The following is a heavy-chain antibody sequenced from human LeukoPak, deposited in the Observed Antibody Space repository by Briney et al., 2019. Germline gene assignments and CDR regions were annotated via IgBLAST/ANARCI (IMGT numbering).Heavy chain of an antibody. CDR3: ARGDPEWEQLGPDY. V-gene: IGHV1-8*01. CDR2: VNPSSGST. D-gene: IGHD1-26*01. CDR1: GYAFISYM. J-gene: IGHJ4*02. Sequence: ASMKVSCKASGYAFISYMINWVRQAPGQGLEWLGWVNPSSGSTGYAQKFQGRVTMARDTSTSTVYMELSSLRSEDTAVYYCARGDPEWEQLGPDYWGQGTLVTVSS.